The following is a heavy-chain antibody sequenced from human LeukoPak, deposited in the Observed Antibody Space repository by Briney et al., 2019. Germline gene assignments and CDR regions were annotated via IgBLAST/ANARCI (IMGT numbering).Heavy chain of an antibody. D-gene: IGHD2-21*02. J-gene: IGHJ5*02. Sequence: PGGSLRLSCAASGFTFDDCGMHWVRQAPGKGLEWVSGISWNSGSIGYADSVKGRFTISRDNARNFLYLQMNSLRAEDTALYYCAKGLKTAHALNWFDPWGQGTLVTVSS. CDR3: AKGLKTAHALNWFDP. CDR1: GFTFDDCG. CDR2: ISWNSGSI. V-gene: IGHV3-9*01.